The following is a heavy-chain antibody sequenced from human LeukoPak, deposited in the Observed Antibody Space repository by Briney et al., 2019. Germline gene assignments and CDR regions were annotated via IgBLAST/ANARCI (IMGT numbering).Heavy chain of an antibody. J-gene: IGHJ4*02. CDR1: GYTFTGYY. CDR2: INPNSGGT. V-gene: IGHV1-2*02. D-gene: IGHD3-22*01. CDR3: ARVEYDSSGYYEGGFDY. Sequence: VASVKVSCKASGYTFTGYYMHWVRQAPGQGLEWMGWINPNSGGTNYAQKFQGRVTMTRDTSISTAYMELSRLRSDDTAVYYCARVEYDSSGYYEGGFDYWGQGTLVTVSS.